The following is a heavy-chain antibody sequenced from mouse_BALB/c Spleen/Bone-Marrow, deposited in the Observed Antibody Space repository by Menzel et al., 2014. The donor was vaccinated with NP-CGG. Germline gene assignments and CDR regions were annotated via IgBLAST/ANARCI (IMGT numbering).Heavy chain of an antibody. D-gene: IGHD3-2*02. CDR2: IWAGGST. CDR1: GFSLTNYG. Sequence: QVQLKESGPGLVAPSQSLSITCTVSGFSLTNYGVHWVRQPPGKGLEWLGVIWAGGSTNYNSALMSRLSISKDNSKSQVFLKMNSLQTDDTAMYYCARVTSSAVGVMDYWGQGTSVTVSS. J-gene: IGHJ4*01. V-gene: IGHV2-9*02. CDR3: ARVTSSAVGVMDY.